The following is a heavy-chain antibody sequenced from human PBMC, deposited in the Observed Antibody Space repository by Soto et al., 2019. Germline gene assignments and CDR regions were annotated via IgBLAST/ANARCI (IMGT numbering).Heavy chain of an antibody. CDR3: AKGYEVSPPVASAWYSNGFCGVDV. V-gene: IGHV3-30*18. Sequence: QVALVESGGGVVRPGRSLRLSCGASGFSFSKYGMHWVRQAPGEGLEWVSLISYEGSEKWYAESVKGRFTISRDNSKNTLFRQMNSLRGDDTAVYFCAKGYEVSPPVASAWYSNGFCGVDVWGRGTTVTVSS. CDR1: GFSFSKYG. CDR2: ISYEGSEK. D-gene: IGHD6-19*01. J-gene: IGHJ6*02.